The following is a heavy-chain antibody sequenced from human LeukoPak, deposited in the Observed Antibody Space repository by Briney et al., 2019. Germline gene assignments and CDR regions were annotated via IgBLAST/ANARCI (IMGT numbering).Heavy chain of an antibody. D-gene: IGHD2/OR15-2a*01. CDR1: GYSFTSYW. CDR2: IYPDDSDT. J-gene: IGHJ3*02. CDR3: ARPLTTSYDAFDI. Sequence: GESLKISCKGSGYSFTSYWIAWVRQMPGKGLQWMGIIYPDDSDTRYSPSFQGQVTISADKSISTAYLQWSSLKASDTAMHYCARPLTTSYDAFDIWGQGTMVTVSS. V-gene: IGHV5-51*01.